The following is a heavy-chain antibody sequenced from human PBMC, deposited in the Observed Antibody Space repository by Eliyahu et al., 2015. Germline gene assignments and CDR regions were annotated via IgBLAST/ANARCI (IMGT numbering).Heavy chain of an antibody. V-gene: IGHV3-74*01. D-gene: IGHD6-19*01. CDR1: GFTFSSYW. CDR3: ARDDGIAVAGTFRDYYGMDA. J-gene: IGHJ6*02. CDR2: INSDGSST. Sequence: VQPGGSLRLSCAASGFTFSSYWMHWVRQAPGKGLVWVSRINSDGSSTSYADSVKGRFTISRDNAKNTLYLQMNSLRAEDTAVYYCARDDGIAVAGTFRDYYGMDAWGQGTTVTVSS.